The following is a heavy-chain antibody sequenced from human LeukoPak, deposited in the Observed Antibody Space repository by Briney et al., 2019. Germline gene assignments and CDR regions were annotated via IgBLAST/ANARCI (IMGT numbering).Heavy chain of an antibody. CDR3: AREGVPDFYYYYMDV. CDR2: INPNSGGT. J-gene: IGHJ6*03. Sequence: ASVKVSCKASGYTFTDYYMHWVRQAPGQGLEWMGWINPNSGGTNYAQKFQGRVTMTRDTSISTAYMELSRLRSVDTAVYYCAREGVPDFYYYYMDVWGKGTTVTVSS. V-gene: IGHV1-2*02. D-gene: IGHD2-2*01. CDR1: GYTFTDYY.